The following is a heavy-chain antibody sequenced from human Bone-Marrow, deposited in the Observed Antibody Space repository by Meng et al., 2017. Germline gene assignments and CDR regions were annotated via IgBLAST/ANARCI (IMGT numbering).Heavy chain of an antibody. CDR3: AAGGVLTSSSDY. CDR2: IVVGSGNT. J-gene: IGHJ4*02. CDR1: GFTFTSSA. Sequence: SVKVSCKASGFTFTSSAVQWVRQARGQRLEWIGWIVVGSGNTNYAQKFQERVTITRDMSTSTAYMELSSLRSEDTAVYYCAAGGVLTSSSDYWGQGTLVTVSS. D-gene: IGHD4/OR15-4a*01. V-gene: IGHV1-58*01.